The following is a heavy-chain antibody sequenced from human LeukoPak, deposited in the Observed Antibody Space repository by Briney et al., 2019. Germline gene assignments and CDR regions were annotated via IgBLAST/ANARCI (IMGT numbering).Heavy chain of an antibody. V-gene: IGHV3-30-3*01. CDR3: ASEGVWLVIDY. Sequence: GGSLRLSCVASGFTFNSFAMHWVRQAPGKGLEWVAVISYDGSKRYYADSVKGRFTISRDNSKNTLYLQMNSLRAEDTAVYYCASEGVWLVIDYWGQGTLVTVSS. J-gene: IGHJ4*02. D-gene: IGHD5-12*01. CDR2: ISYDGSKR. CDR1: GFTFNSFA.